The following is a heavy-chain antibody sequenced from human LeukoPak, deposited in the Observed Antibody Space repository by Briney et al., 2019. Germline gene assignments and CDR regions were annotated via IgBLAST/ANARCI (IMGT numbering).Heavy chain of an antibody. V-gene: IGHV4-59*08. Sequence: SETLSLTCTVSGGSISSYYWSWIRQPPGKGLEWIGYIYYSGSTNYNPSLKSRVTISVDTSKNQFSLKLSSVTAADTAVYYCARYNDYGDWYDAFDIWGQGTMVTVSS. CDR3: ARYNDYGDWYDAFDI. J-gene: IGHJ3*02. CDR2: IYYSGST. D-gene: IGHD4-17*01. CDR1: GGSISSYY.